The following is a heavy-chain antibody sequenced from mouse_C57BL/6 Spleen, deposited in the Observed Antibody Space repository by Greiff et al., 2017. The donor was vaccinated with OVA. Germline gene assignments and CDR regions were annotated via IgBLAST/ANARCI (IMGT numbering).Heavy chain of an antibody. CDR2: IDPETGGT. J-gene: IGHJ1*03. CDR1: GYTFTDYE. CDR3: TRRGNYGSSYGWYFDV. V-gene: IGHV1-15*01. Sequence: QVQLQQSGAELVRPGASVTLSCKASGYTFTDYEMHWVKQTPVHGLEWIGAIDPETGGTAYNQKFKGKAILTADKSSSTAYMELRSLTSEDSAVYYCTRRGNYGSSYGWYFDVWGTGTTVTVSS. D-gene: IGHD1-1*01.